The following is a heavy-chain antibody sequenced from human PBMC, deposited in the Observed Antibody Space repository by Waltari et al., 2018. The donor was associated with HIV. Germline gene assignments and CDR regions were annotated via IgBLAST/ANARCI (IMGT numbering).Heavy chain of an antibody. CDR2: IYYSGST. CDR3: ARDDDYGGWFDP. D-gene: IGHD4-17*01. CDR1: GCSSSSSSYH. V-gene: IGHV4-39*07. J-gene: IGHJ5*02. Sequence: LQLQESGPGMVKPSETLSQTCTVSGCSSSSSSYHWGWIRQPQGKGLEWIGSIYYSGSTYYNPSLKSRVTISVDTSKNQFSLKLSSVTAADTAVYYCARDDDYGGWFDPWGQGTLVTVSS.